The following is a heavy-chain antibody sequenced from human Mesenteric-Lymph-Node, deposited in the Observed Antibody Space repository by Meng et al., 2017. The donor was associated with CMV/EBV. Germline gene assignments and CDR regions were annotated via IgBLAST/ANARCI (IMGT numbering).Heavy chain of an antibody. CDR2: INPNSGGT. CDR3: ARGEDIVVVPAAIEVRY. J-gene: IGHJ4*02. V-gene: IGHV1-2*02. D-gene: IGHD2-2*01. CDR1: GYTFTGYY. Sequence: ASVTVSCKASGYTFTGYYMHWARQAPGQGREWMGWINPNSGGTTYAQKFQGRVTMTRDTSISTAYMELSRPRSDDTAVYYCARGEDIVVVPAAIEVRYWGQGTLVTVSS.